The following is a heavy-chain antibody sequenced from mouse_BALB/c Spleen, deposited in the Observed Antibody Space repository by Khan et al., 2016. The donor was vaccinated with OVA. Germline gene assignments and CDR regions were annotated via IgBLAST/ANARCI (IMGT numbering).Heavy chain of an antibody. D-gene: IGHD1-1*01. Sequence: QVQLQQSGPELVKPGASVKMSCKASGYSFTDYIISWVKQRTGQGLQWIGEIYPGSGSIYSNEKFKGKATLTADKSSNTAYLQLSSLTSEDSAVYYCARRDYDSSYPCFVYWGQGTLVTVSA. J-gene: IGHJ3*01. CDR1: GYSFTDYI. CDR2: IYPGSGSI. CDR3: ARRDYDSSYPCFVY. V-gene: IGHV1-77*01.